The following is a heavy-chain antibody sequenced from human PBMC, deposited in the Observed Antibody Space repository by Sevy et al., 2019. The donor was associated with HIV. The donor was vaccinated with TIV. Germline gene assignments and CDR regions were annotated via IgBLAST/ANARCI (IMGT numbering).Heavy chain of an antibody. V-gene: IGHV3-23*01. D-gene: IGHD2-21*02. Sequence: GGSLTLSCAASGFTFSSYAMTWVRHAPGKGLDWVSSMTGSGSITYYGDSVKGRFTISRDNSKNTLYLQMNNLRVEDTALYYCAKDGLHSGDFEYFQDWGQGTLVTVSS. CDR3: AKDGLHSGDFEYFQD. CDR1: GFTFSSYA. J-gene: IGHJ1*01. CDR2: MTGSGSIT.